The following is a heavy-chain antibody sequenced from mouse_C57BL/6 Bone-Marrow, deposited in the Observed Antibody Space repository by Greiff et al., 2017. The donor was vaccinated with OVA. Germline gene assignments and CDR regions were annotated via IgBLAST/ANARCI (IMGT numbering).Heavy chain of an antibody. J-gene: IGHJ3*01. CDR1: GYTFTSYW. CDR2: IDPSDSYT. Sequence: VQLQQPGAELVKPGASVKLSCKASGYTFTSYWMQWVKQRPGQGLEWIGEIDPSDSYTNYNQKFKGKATLTVDTSSSTAYMQLSSLTSEDSAVYYCARCDYAWFAYWGQGTLVTVSA. D-gene: IGHD2-4*01. V-gene: IGHV1-50*01. CDR3: ARCDYAWFAY.